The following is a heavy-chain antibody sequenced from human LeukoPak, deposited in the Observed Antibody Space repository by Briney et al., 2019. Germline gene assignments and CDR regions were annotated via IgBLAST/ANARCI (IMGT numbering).Heavy chain of an antibody. CDR1: GFIVSSNY. J-gene: IGHJ4*02. CDR3: ARGDRAVVGPFDY. V-gene: IGHV3-53*01. D-gene: IGHD6-13*01. Sequence: GGSLRLSCAASGFIVSSNYISWVRQAPGKGLEGVSVFYSGGGTSYADSVKGRFTISRDNSKNTVYLQMDSLRAEDTAVYYCARGDRAVVGPFDYWGQGTLVTVSS. CDR2: FYSGGGT.